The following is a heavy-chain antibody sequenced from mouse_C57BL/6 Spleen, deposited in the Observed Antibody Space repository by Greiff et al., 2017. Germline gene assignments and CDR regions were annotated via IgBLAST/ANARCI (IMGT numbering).Heavy chain of an antibody. CDR2: INPYNGGT. D-gene: IGHD3-3*01. Sequence: EVQLQQSGPVLVKPGASVKMSCKASGYTFTDYYMNWVKQSHGKSLEWIGVINPYNGGTSYNQKFKGKATLTVDKSSSTAYMELNSLTSEDSAVYYGARRDGGHFDYWGQGTTLTVSS. CDR3: ARRDGGHFDY. J-gene: IGHJ2*01. CDR1: GYTFTDYY. V-gene: IGHV1-19*01.